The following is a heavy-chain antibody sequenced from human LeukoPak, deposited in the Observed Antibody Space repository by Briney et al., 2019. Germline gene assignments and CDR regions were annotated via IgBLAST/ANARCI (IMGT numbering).Heavy chain of an antibody. CDR1: GFTFSSYW. CDR3: ARVGGPGWYGY. CDR2: INIDGSTT. J-gene: IGHJ4*02. D-gene: IGHD6-19*01. Sequence: GGSLSLSCAASGFTFSSYWMHWVRQVPGKGLVWVSRINIDGSTTTYADSVKGRFTISRDNAKNTLYLQMNSLRAEDMALYYCARVGGPGWYGYWGQGTRVTVSS. V-gene: IGHV3-74*03.